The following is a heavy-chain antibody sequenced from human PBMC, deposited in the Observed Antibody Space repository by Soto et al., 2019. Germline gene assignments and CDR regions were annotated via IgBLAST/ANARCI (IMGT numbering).Heavy chain of an antibody. CDR3: AARSYSSSWYYYYYYMDV. CDR2: MNPNSGNT. Sequence: VASVKVSCKASGYTFTSYDINWVRQATGQGLEWMGWMNPNSGNTGYAQKFQGRVTMTRDTSISTAYMELSSLRSEDTAVYYCAARSYSSSWYYYYYYMDVWGKGTTVTVSS. V-gene: IGHV1-8*01. CDR1: GYTFTSYD. D-gene: IGHD6-13*01. J-gene: IGHJ6*03.